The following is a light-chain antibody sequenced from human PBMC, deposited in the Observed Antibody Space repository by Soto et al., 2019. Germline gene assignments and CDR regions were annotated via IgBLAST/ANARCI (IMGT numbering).Light chain of an antibody. CDR2: DTS. V-gene: IGKV3-20*01. Sequence: EIVLTQSPGTLSMSPGERATLSCRASQSVRSSYLAWYQQKPGQAPRLLIYDTSSRATGIPDRFSGSGSGTDFTLTISRLEPEDFAVYYCQHYGDSRTFVQGTKVETK. J-gene: IGKJ1*01. CDR1: QSVRSSY. CDR3: QHYGDSRT.